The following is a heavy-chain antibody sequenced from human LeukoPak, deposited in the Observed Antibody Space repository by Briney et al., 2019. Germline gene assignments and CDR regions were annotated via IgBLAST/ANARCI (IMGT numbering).Heavy chain of an antibody. CDR2: INHSGGA. CDR3: ARVPLRFLEPFDY. Sequence: PSETLSLTCAVYSGSFIGYYWSWIRQPPGKGLEWIGEINHSGGANYNPSLKSRVTISADTSKSQFSLKLGSVTAADTAVYYCARVPLRFLEPFDYWGQGTLVTVSS. CDR1: SGSFIGYY. D-gene: IGHD3-3*01. V-gene: IGHV4-34*01. J-gene: IGHJ4*02.